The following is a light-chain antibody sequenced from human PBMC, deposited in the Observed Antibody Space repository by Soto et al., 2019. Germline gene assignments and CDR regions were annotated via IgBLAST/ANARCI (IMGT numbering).Light chain of an antibody. CDR1: SGHSNYA. Sequence: QLELTQSPSASASLGASVKLTCTLSSGHSNYAIAWHQQQPEKGPRYLMKLNSDGSHSKGDGIPDRFSGSSSGAERYLTISSLQSEDEADYYCQTWVTGIVVFGGGTKLTVL. CDR3: QTWVTGIVV. V-gene: IGLV4-69*01. J-gene: IGLJ2*01. CDR2: LNSDGSH.